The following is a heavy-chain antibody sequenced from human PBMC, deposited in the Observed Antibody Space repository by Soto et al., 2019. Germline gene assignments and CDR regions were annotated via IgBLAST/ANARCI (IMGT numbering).Heavy chain of an antibody. CDR3: ARLRLEPEGANIPLMFGLDV. V-gene: IGHV1-69*01. CDR1: GDTFSGHA. CDR2: ITPILGTA. J-gene: IGHJ6*02. Sequence: QVQLVQSGAEVKKPGSSVRVSCKASGDTFSGHAISWVRQAPAQGLEWLGVITPILGTANYAPNFQGRVTIPADDSATTTFLDMSSLKTDDTAVYYCARLRLEPEGANIPLMFGLDVWGQGTTVTVSS. D-gene: IGHD1-26*01.